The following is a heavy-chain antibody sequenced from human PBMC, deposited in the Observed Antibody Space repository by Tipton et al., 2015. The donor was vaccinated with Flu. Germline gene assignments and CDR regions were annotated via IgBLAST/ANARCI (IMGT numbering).Heavy chain of an antibody. CDR2: IYTSGST. J-gene: IGHJ2*01. CDR3: ARASLPPMVRGVIRYFDL. D-gene: IGHD3-10*01. V-gene: IGHV4-4*07. CDR1: GGSISSYY. Sequence: TLSLTCTVSGGSISSYYWSWIRQPAGKGLEWIGRIYTSGSTNYNPSLKSRVTMSVDTSKNQFSLKLSSVTAADTAVYYCARASLPPMVRGVIRYFDLWGRGTLVTASS.